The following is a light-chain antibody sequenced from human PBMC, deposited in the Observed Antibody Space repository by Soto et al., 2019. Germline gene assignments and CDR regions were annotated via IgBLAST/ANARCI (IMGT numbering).Light chain of an antibody. Sequence: AIQMTQSASSLSASVGDRVTITCRASQGIRDDVGWFQQKPGKAPKLLIYTTSSLQSGVPSRFSGNGSGTEFTLTISTLQPEDFATYYCLQDYNYPWTFGQGTKVDIK. CDR1: QGIRDD. CDR3: LQDYNYPWT. J-gene: IGKJ1*01. CDR2: TTS. V-gene: IGKV1-6*01.